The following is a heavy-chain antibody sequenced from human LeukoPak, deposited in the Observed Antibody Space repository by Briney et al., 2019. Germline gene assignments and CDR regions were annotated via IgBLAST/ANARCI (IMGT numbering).Heavy chain of an antibody. J-gene: IGHJ5*02. V-gene: IGHV3-21*01. CDR1: GFTFSSYS. Sequence: GGSLTLSCAASGFTFSSYSINWVRQAPGKGLEWVSSISSSRSYIYYGGSVKGRFPISRDNAKTSLYLQMNSLRAEETAVYYCARSGIAAAGTGRFDPWGQGTLVTASS. CDR2: ISSSRSYI. CDR3: ARSGIAAAGTGRFDP. D-gene: IGHD6-13*01.